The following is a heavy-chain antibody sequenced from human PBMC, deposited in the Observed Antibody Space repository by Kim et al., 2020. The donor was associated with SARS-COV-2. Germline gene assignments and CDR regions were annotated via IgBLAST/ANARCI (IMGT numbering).Heavy chain of an antibody. D-gene: IGHD6-13*01. Sequence: GGSLRLSCAASGFTVSSNYMSWVRQAPGKGLEWVSVIYSGGSTYYADSVKGRFTISRDNSKNTLYLQMNSLRAEDTAVYYCARVAEAAASTNFDYWGQGTLVTVSS. J-gene: IGHJ4*02. CDR2: IYSGGST. CDR1: GFTVSSNY. V-gene: IGHV3-66*01. CDR3: ARVAEAAASTNFDY.